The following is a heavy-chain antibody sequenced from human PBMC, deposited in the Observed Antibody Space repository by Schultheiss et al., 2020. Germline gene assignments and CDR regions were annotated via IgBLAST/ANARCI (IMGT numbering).Heavy chain of an antibody. Sequence: SETLSLTCTVYGGSISSSSYYWGWIRQPPGKGLEWIGSIYYSGSTYYNPSLKSRVTISVDTSKNQFSLKLRSVTAADTAVYYCARVLDIVATEHYGMDVWGQGSTVSDYS. CDR2: IYYSGST. CDR3: ARVLDIVATEHYGMDV. D-gene: IGHD5-12*01. CDR1: GGSISSSSYY. V-gene: IGHV4-39*01. J-gene: IGHJ6*01.